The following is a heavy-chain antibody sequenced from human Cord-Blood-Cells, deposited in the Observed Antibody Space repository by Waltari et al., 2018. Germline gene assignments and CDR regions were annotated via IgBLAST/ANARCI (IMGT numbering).Heavy chain of an antibody. CDR2: IKKDGSEK. V-gene: IGHV3-7*01. D-gene: IGHD4-4*01. CDR3: AREDDYSNYFDY. J-gene: IGHJ4*02. CDR1: GFTFSSFW. Sequence: EVQLVESGGGLVQPGGSLRLSCADSGFTFSSFWMSWVRQAPGKGLGWVANIKKDGSEKYYVDSVKGRFTISRDNAKNSLYLQMNSLRAEDTAVYYCAREDDYSNYFDYWGQGTLVTVSS.